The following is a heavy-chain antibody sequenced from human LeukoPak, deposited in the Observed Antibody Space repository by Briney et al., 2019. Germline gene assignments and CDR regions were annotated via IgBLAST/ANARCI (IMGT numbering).Heavy chain of an antibody. J-gene: IGHJ3*02. CDR1: GGSISSGGYY. V-gene: IGHV4-31*03. D-gene: IGHD3-22*01. CDR3: ASRPGYYYDSSGYQGRGAFDI. CDR2: IYYSGST. Sequence: SETLSLTCTVSGGSISSGGYYWSWIRQHPGKGLEGIVYIYYSGSTYYNPSLKSRVTISVDTSKNQFSLKLSSVTAADTAVYYCASRPGYYYDSSGYQGRGAFDIWGQGTMVTVSS.